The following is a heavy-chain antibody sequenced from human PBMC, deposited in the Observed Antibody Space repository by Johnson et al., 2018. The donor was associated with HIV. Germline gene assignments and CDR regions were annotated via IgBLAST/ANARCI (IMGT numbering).Heavy chain of an antibody. CDR1: GFTFSDYY. J-gene: IGHJ3*02. D-gene: IGHD2-8*02. V-gene: IGHV3-11*04. Sequence: QVQLVESGGDLVKPGGSLRLSCAASGFTFSDYYMSWIRQTPGKGLEWVSYISSSGGTIYYADSVKGRFSISRDNAKNSLYLQMNSLRAEDTAVYYCARGPSQLYWPDVAFDIWGQGTTVTVSS. CDR2: ISSSGGTI. CDR3: ARGPSQLYWPDVAFDI.